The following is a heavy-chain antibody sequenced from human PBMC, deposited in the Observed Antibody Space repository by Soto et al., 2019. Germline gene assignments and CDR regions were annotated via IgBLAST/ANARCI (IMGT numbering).Heavy chain of an antibody. CDR3: ARDYSSGNLLDY. CDR2: INTGNANT. Sequence: QVQLVQSGAEVKKPGASVKVSCKASGYTFTSYAMHWVRQAPGQRLEWMGWINTGNANTKYSQKFQGRVTITRDTSASTAYMELSSLRSEDTAVYYCARDYSSGNLLDYWGQGTLVTVSS. J-gene: IGHJ4*02. D-gene: IGHD3-10*01. V-gene: IGHV1-3*04. CDR1: GYTFTSYA.